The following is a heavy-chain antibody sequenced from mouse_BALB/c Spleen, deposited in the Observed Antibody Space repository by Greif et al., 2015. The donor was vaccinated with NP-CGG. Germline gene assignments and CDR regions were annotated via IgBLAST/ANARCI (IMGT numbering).Heavy chain of an antibody. CDR3: AKNGYYGKGFDY. CDR2: IWRGGST. V-gene: IGHV2-5*01. Sequence: VKLVESGPGLVQPSQSLSITCTVSGFSLTSYGVHWVRQSPGKGLEWLGVIWRGGSTDYNAAFMSRLSITKDNSKSQVFFKMNSLQADDTAIYYCAKNGYYGKGFDYWGQGTTLTVSS. CDR1: GFSLTSYG. D-gene: IGHD1-1*01. J-gene: IGHJ2*01.